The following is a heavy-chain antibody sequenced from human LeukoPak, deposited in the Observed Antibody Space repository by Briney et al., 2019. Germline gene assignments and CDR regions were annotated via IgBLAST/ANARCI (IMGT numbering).Heavy chain of an antibody. J-gene: IGHJ4*02. V-gene: IGHV3-30*18. D-gene: IGHD6-19*01. CDR3: AKDSGWYTHDC. CDR1: GFTFSSYG. CDR2: ISYDGSNK. Sequence: GGSLRLSCAASGFTFSSYGMHWVRQAPGKGLEWVAVISYDGSNKYYADSVKGRITISRDNAKNSLYLQMNSLRAEDTAVYYCAKDSGWYTHDCWGQGTLVTVSS.